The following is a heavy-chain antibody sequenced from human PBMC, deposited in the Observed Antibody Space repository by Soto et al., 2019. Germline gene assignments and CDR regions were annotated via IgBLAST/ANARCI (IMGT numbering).Heavy chain of an antibody. D-gene: IGHD6-19*01. V-gene: IGHV3-9*01. Sequence: PGGSLRLSCAASGFTFDDYAMHWVRQAPGKGLEWVSGISWNSGSIGYADSVKGRFTISRDNAKNSLYLQMNSLRAEDTALYYCAKAGSGWLFEYYFDYWGQGTPVTVSS. CDR1: GFTFDDYA. J-gene: IGHJ4*02. CDR2: ISWNSGSI. CDR3: AKAGSGWLFEYYFDY.